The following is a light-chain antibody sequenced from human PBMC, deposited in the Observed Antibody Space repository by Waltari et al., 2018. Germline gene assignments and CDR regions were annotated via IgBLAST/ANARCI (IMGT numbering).Light chain of an antibody. CDR2: DVT. Sequence: QSALPQPASLSGSPVQSITISCTVTTSDVGGGNYVAWYQQYPVKVPKLLIYDVTNRTAGVSNRFSGSKTGSTASLTISGLQAEDEADYYCSSYRSSSTLVVFGGGTKLIVL. CDR1: TSDVGGGNY. V-gene: IGLV2-14*03. CDR3: SSYRSSSTLVV. J-gene: IGLJ2*01.